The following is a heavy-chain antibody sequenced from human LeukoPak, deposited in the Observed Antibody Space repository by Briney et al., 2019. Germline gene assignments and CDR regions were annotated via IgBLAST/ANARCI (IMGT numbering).Heavy chain of an antibody. D-gene: IGHD5-18*01. Sequence: SETLSLTCTVSGGSISSYYWSWIRQPPGKGLEWIGNIYYSGSTNYNPSLKNRVTISVDTSKNQFSLKLSSVSAADTAVYYCARHMGLGYSYGYPYFDYWGQGTLVTVSS. CDR2: IYYSGST. J-gene: IGHJ4*02. CDR3: ARHMGLGYSYGYPYFDY. CDR1: GGSISSYY. V-gene: IGHV4-59*08.